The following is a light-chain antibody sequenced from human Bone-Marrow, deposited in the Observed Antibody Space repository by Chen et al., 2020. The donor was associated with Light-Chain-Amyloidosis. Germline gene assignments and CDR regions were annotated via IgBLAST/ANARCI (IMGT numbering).Light chain of an antibody. CDR3: QSADCSRSYDVM. CDR1: DLTTKY. J-gene: IGLJ3*02. Sequence: YELTQPPSVSVTPGQTVRITYSGDDLTTKYAYWYQQKPGQAPVLVIDRDTERPSGISERFSGSSSGTTATLTISGVRAEDEADYHCQSADCSRSYDVMFGGGSKLTVL. CDR2: RDT. V-gene: IGLV3-25*02.